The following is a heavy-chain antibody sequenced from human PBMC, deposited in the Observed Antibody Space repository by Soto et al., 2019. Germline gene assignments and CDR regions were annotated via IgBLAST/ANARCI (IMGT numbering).Heavy chain of an antibody. J-gene: IGHJ1*01. Sequence: PGGSLRLSCVVSGFTFSDYGMHWVRQAPGKGLDWVAVVSKDGSDSYYADSVEGRFTISRDNSKNTLYLEMNSLRPEDTAVYYCASRVPEGPYGAPYLQHWGQGTLVTVSS. D-gene: IGHD3-16*01. CDR2: VSKDGSDS. CDR3: ASRVPEGPYGAPYLQH. CDR1: GFTFSDYG. V-gene: IGHV3-30*03.